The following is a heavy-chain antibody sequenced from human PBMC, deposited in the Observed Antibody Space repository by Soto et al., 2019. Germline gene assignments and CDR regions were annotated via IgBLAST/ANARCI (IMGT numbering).Heavy chain of an antibody. Sequence: SLRLSCAASGFTVSNNYMSWVRQAPGKGLEWVSAIYSGGNTYYADSVKGRFTISRDNSKNTLYLQMNTLRAEDTAVYYCARDSTTPGAFDIWGQGTKVT. D-gene: IGHD2-2*01. CDR1: GFTVSNNY. CDR2: IYSGGNT. CDR3: ARDSTTPGAFDI. J-gene: IGHJ3*02. V-gene: IGHV3-53*01.